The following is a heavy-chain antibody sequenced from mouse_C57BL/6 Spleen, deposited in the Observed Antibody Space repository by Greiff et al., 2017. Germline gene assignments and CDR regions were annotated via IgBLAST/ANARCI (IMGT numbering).Heavy chain of an antibody. V-gene: IGHV1-22*01. Sequence: EVQLQESGPELVKPGASVKMSCKASGYTFTDYNMHWVKQSPGKSLEWIGYINPNNGGTSYNQKFKGKATLTVNKSSSTAYMELRSLTSEDSAVYYCARGGYDSSFYFDYWGQGTTLTVSS. J-gene: IGHJ2*01. D-gene: IGHD1-1*01. CDR1: GYTFTDYN. CDR3: ARGGYDSSFYFDY. CDR2: INPNNGGT.